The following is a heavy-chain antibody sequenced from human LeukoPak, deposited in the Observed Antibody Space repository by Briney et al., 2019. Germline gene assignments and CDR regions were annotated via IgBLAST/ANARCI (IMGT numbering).Heavy chain of an antibody. J-gene: IGHJ4*02. D-gene: IGHD3-3*01. V-gene: IGHV1-8*03. Sequence: ASVKVSCKASGYTFTSYDINWVRQATGQGLEWMGWMNPNSGNTGYAQKFQGRVTITRNTSISTAYMELSSLRSEDTAVYYCGRTGYYDFWSGYYSLFDYWGQGTLVTVSS. CDR3: GRTGYYDFWSGYYSLFDY. CDR1: GYTFTSYD. CDR2: MNPNSGNT.